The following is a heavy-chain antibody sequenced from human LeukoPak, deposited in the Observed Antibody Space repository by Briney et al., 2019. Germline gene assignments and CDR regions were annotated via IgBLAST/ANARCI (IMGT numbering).Heavy chain of an antibody. J-gene: IGHJ4*02. CDR2: INWNGGST. CDR3: ARAALDSSGYYVFDY. V-gene: IGHV3-20*04. D-gene: IGHD3-22*01. Sequence: GGSLRLSCAASGFTFDDYGMSWVRQAPGKGLEWVSGINWNGGSTGYADSVKGRFTISRDNAKNSLYLQMNSLRAEDTALYYCARAALDSSGYYVFDYWGQGTLVTVSS. CDR1: GFTFDDYG.